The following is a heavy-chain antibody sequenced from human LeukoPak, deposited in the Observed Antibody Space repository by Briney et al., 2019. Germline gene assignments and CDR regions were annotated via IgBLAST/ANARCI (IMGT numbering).Heavy chain of an antibody. V-gene: IGHV3-23*01. CDR2: ISGSDAGT. D-gene: IGHD2-8*02. J-gene: IGHJ4*02. CDR1: GFTFNNYA. CDR3: AKAPLVLCTGVICYYFAY. Sequence: GGSLRLSCAASGFTFNNYAMSWVRQAPGKGLEWVSAISGSDAGTYYADSVKGRFTISRDNSKNTLYPQMNSLRAEDAAVYYCAKAPLVLCTGVICYYFAYGGRGPLVTVSS.